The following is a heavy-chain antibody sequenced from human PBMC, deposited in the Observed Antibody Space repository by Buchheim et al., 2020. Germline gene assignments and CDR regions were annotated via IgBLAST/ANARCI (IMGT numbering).Heavy chain of an antibody. CDR1: GGYISSYY. CDR2: THYSGST. CDR3: ARHEYYDRSGYDYGIDV. D-gene: IGHD3-22*01. Sequence: QVQLQESGPGLVKPSETLSLTCTVSGGYISSYYWSWIRQPPGKGLEYIGYTHYSGSTNANFYLKSRVTISLDRSKNQFSLRLNSVTAADTAVYYCARHEYYDRSGYDYGIDVWGQGTT. V-gene: IGHV4-59*08. J-gene: IGHJ6*02.